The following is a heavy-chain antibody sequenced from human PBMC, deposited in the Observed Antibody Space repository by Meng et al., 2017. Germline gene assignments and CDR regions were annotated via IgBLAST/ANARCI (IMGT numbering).Heavy chain of an antibody. D-gene: IGHD3-16*01. V-gene: IGHV3-21*01. CDR2: ISSSSSYI. Sequence: VAWVGSVGGLVTPGGSLRSSCAASGFTFSSYSMNWARQAPGKGLEWVSSISSSSSYIYYADSVKGRFTIYRDNAKNSLYLQMNSLRAEDTAVYYCASALGRPYWGQGTLVTVSS. J-gene: IGHJ4*02. CDR3: ASALGRPY. CDR1: GFTFSSYS.